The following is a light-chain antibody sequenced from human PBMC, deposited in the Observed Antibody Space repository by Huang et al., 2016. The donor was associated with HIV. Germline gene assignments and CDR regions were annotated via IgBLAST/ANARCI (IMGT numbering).Light chain of an antibody. CDR3: QQYNNWPET. CDR2: GAS. Sequence: EIVMTQSPAALSVSPGERATLSCRASQSIKSNLAWYQQRPGQAPRLIVYGASTRATGIPARFSGSGSGTEFTLTINSLQSEDFVVYYCQQYNNWPETFGHGTKVEIK. V-gene: IGKV3-15*01. CDR1: QSIKSN. J-gene: IGKJ1*01.